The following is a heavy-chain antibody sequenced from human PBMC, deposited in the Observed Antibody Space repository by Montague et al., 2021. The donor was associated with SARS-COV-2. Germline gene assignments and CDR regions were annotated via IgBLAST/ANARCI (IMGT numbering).Heavy chain of an antibody. J-gene: IGHJ6*02. D-gene: IGHD1-1*01. CDR1: GGSFGGYY. V-gene: IGHV4-34*01. Sequence: SETLSLTCAVYGGSFGGYYWSWIRQPPGKGLEWIGEINHSGSTNYNPSLKSRVTISVDTSKNQFSLKLSSVTAADTAVYYCARGRGTALFRRVYFGMDVWGQGTTVTVSS. CDR2: INHSGST. CDR3: ARGRGTALFRRVYFGMDV.